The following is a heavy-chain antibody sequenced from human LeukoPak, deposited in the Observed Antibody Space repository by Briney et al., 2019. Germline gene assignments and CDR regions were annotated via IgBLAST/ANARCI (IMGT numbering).Heavy chain of an antibody. Sequence: PSGALSLTCTVSVDSISNRYWWSWVRQPPGKGLEWIGKIHNVGFTKYNPSLKSRVTISVDKSKNHLSLKLNSVSAADTALYYCASEADYSHPNWFDPWGQGILVTVSS. CDR2: IHNVGFT. D-gene: IGHD4-11*01. V-gene: IGHV4-4*02. CDR3: ASEADYSHPNWFDP. CDR1: VDSISNRYW. J-gene: IGHJ5*02.